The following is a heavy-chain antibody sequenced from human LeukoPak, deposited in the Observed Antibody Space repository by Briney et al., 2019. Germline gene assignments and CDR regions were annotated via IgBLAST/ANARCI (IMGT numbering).Heavy chain of an antibody. D-gene: IGHD4-23*01. Sequence: GGSLRLSCAASGFTVSSNCMSWVRQAPGKGLEWVSVIYSGGSTYYADSVKGRFTISRDNSKNTLYLQMNSLRAEDTAVYYCARDLNDYGGNSHWGQGTLVTVSS. V-gene: IGHV3-66*01. CDR1: GFTVSSNC. CDR3: ARDLNDYGGNSH. CDR2: IYSGGST. J-gene: IGHJ4*02.